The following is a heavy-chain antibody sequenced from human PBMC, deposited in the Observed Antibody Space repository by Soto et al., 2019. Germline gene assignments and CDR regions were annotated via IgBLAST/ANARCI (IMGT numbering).Heavy chain of an antibody. Sequence: ASVKVSCKASGYTFTSYDINWVRQATGQGLEWMGWMNPNSGNTGYAQKFQGRVTMTRNTSISTAYMELSSLRSEDTAVYYCARAVADTYYYYGTDVWGQGTTVTVSS. J-gene: IGHJ6*02. CDR2: MNPNSGNT. V-gene: IGHV1-8*01. D-gene: IGHD6-19*01. CDR1: GYTFTSYD. CDR3: ARAVADTYYYYGTDV.